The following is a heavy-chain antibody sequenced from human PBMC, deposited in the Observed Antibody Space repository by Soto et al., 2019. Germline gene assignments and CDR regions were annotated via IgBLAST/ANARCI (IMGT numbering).Heavy chain of an antibody. CDR2: ISPHSGGP. V-gene: IGHV1-2*02. Sequence: QVRLVQSGAEVKKPGASVKVSCKASGYIFTGYYIHWVRQAPGQGLEWMGSISPHSGGPNYAQRFQGRVTMTRDTSMTTVYMEMSGLTSDDTAVYYCAREEQTGANYYLDYWGQGTLVTVSS. J-gene: IGHJ4*02. CDR3: AREEQTGANYYLDY. D-gene: IGHD7-27*01. CDR1: GYIFTGYY.